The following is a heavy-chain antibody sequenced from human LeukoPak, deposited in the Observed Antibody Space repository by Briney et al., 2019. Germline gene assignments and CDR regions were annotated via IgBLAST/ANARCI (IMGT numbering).Heavy chain of an antibody. CDR3: AKIVNTMSDY. V-gene: IGHV3-23*01. D-gene: IGHD3-10*02. CDR2: ISGSGAYT. Sequence: AGGSLRLSCAASGFIFSSNAMTWVRQAPGKGLEWVSSISGSGAYTYYADSVKGRFTISRDNSKSTLYLQMNSLRAEDTAVYYCAKIVNTMSDYWGQGTLVTVSS. J-gene: IGHJ4*02. CDR1: GFIFSSNA.